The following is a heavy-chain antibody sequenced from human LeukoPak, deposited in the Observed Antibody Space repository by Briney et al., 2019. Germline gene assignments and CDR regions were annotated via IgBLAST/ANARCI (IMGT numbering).Heavy chain of an antibody. CDR1: GLTFSSYD. Sequence: GGSLRLSCAASGLTFSSYDMHWVRQAPGKGLEWVLSIGATGDTYYAGSVKGRFAVSRDNAKKSLYLQMSSLRAGDTAVYFCVLGAYWNDDKNAFHIWGPGTMVTVSS. V-gene: IGHV3-13*01. CDR3: VLGAYWNDDKNAFHI. D-gene: IGHD1-1*01. J-gene: IGHJ3*02. CDR2: IGATGDT.